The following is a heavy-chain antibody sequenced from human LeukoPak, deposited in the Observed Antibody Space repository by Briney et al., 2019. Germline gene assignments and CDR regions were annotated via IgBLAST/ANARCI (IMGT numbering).Heavy chain of an antibody. CDR2: ISSSDSTI. CDR1: GFTFSSYE. J-gene: IGHJ6*04. CDR3: AELGITMIGGV. D-gene: IGHD3-10*02. Sequence: GGSLLLSCAASGFTFSSYEMNWVRQAPGKGLEWVSYISSSDSTIYYADSVKGRFTISRDNAKNSLYLQMNSLRAEDTAVYYCAELGITMIGGVWGKGTTVTISS. V-gene: IGHV3-48*03.